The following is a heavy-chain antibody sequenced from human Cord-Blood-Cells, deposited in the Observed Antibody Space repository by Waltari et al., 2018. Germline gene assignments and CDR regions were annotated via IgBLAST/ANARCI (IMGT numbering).Heavy chain of an antibody. CDR3: ARIGRYSSSYYYYGMDV. Sequence: QVTLRESGPALVKLTQTLTLTCTFSGFSLSTSGMCVSWIRQPPGKALEWLALIDLDDDKYYSTSLKTRLTISKDTAKNQVVLTMTNMDPVDTATYYCARIGRYSSSYYYYGMDVWGQGTTVTVSS. J-gene: IGHJ6*02. V-gene: IGHV2-70*01. CDR1: GFSLSTSGMC. CDR2: IDLDDDK. D-gene: IGHD6-6*01.